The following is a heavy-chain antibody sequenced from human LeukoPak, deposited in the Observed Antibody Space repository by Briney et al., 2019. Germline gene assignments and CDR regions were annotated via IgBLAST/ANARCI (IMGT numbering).Heavy chain of an antibody. V-gene: IGHV3-53*01. J-gene: IGHJ4*02. Sequence: GGSLRLSCAASGFTVSSNYMSWVRQAPGKGVEWVSVIYSGGSTYYADSVKGRFTISRDNSKNTLYLQMNSLRAEDTAVYYCASGAVAGYFDYWGQGTLVTVSS. CDR3: ASGAVAGYFDY. D-gene: IGHD6-19*01. CDR1: GFTVSSNY. CDR2: IYSGGST.